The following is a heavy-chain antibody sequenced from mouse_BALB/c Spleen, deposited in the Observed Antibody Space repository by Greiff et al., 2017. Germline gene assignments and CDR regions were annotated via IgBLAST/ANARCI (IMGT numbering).Heavy chain of an antibody. D-gene: IGHD4-1*01. CDR3: ARDGGGTAYFDY. J-gene: IGHJ2*01. V-gene: IGHV5-6-3*01. CDR1: GFTFSSYG. CDR2: INSNGGST. Sequence: EVNVVESGGGLVQPGGSLKLSCAASGFTFSSYGMSWVRQTPDKRLELVATINSNGGSTYYPDSVKGRFTISRDNAKNTLYLQMSSLKSEDTAMYYCARDGGGTAYFDYWGQGTTLTVSS.